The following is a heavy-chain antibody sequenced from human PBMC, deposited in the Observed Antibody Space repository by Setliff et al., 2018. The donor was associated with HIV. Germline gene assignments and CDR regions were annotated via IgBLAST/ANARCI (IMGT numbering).Heavy chain of an antibody. V-gene: IGHV4-4*07. Sequence: PSETLSLTCSVSGGSTSSDTWSWIRQPAGQGLEWIGRIYTSGSTNYNPSLKSRVTMSVDTSKNQFSLKLSSVTAADTAVYYCARARPGIAVAGTLFDYWGQGTLVTVSS. CDR2: IYTSGST. D-gene: IGHD6-19*01. CDR1: GGSTSSDT. CDR3: ARARPGIAVAGTLFDY. J-gene: IGHJ4*02.